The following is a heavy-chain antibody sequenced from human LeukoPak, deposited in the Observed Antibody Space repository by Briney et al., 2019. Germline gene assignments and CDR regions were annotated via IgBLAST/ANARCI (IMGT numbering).Heavy chain of an antibody. CDR3: AREATVTTPYFDY. CDR2: ISSSGGTI. J-gene: IGHJ4*02. CDR1: GFTFSDYY. V-gene: IGHV3-11*01. Sequence: PGGSLRLSCAASGFTFSDYYMSWIRQAPGKGLEWVSYISSSGGTIYYADSVKGRFTISRDNAKNSLYLQMNSLRAEDTAVYYCAREATVTTPYFDYWGQGTLVTVSS. D-gene: IGHD4-17*01.